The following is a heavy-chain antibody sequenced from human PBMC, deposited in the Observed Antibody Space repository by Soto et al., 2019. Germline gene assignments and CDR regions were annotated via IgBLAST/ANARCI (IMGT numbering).Heavy chain of an antibody. CDR3: AREVAVAGNNWFDP. V-gene: IGHV4-4*02. J-gene: IGHJ5*02. CDR1: GGSISSSNW. CDR2: IYHSGST. D-gene: IGHD6-19*01. Sequence: SETLSLTWAVSGGSISSSNWWSWVRQPPGKGLEWIGEIYHSGSTNYNPSLKSRVTISVDKSKNQFSLKLSSVTAADTAVYYCAREVAVAGNNWFDPWGQGTLVTVFS.